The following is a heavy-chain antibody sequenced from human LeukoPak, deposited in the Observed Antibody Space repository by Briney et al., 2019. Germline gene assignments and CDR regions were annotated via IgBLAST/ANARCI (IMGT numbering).Heavy chain of an antibody. V-gene: IGHV4-4*02. D-gene: IGHD3-9*01. CDR3: ARVRVIDWGSSYFDY. J-gene: IGHJ4*02. Sequence: SETLSLTCAVSGDSISNSNWWSWVRQPPGKGLEWIGYIFHTGSTNYNPSLKSRVAISVDKSKNQFSLRLISATAADTAVYFCARVRVIDWGSSYFDYWGQGNLVTVSS. CDR1: GDSISNSNW. CDR2: IFHTGST.